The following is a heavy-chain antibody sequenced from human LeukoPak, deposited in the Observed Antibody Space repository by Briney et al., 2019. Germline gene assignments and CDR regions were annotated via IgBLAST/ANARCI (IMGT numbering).Heavy chain of an antibody. CDR3: AKRRPREQWLAKDYFDY. Sequence: GGSLRLSCAASGFTFSSYGMHWVRQAPGKGLEWVAFIRYDGSNKYYADSVKGRFTISRDNSKNTLYLQMNSLRAEDTAVYYCAKRRPREQWLAKDYFDYWGQGTLVTVSS. CDR1: GFTFSSYG. CDR2: IRYDGSNK. J-gene: IGHJ4*02. V-gene: IGHV3-30*02. D-gene: IGHD6-19*01.